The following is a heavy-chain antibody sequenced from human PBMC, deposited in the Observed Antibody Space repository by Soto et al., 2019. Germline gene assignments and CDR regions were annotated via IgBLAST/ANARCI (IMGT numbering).Heavy chain of an antibody. CDR3: ARGMGMIRRHDS. V-gene: IGHV4-30-4*01. CDR1: GGSISGGDYY. J-gene: IGHJ4*02. D-gene: IGHD3-22*01. CDR2: IYYTGTT. Sequence: QVQLQESGPGLVKPSETLSLACTVSGGSISGGDYYWTWIRQSPGKGLGWIGNIYYTGTTYYNPSLKRRVTISVDTSNNQFSLSLNSVTATDTAVYYCARGMGMIRRHDSWGQGTLVIVST.